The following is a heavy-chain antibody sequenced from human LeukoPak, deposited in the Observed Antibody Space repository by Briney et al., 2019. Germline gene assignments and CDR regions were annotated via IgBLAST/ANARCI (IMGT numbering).Heavy chain of an antibody. CDR1: GGSISSYY. V-gene: IGHV4-59*08. D-gene: IGHD1-26*01. CDR2: IYYSGST. CDR3: ARHKSSGTYPLDY. J-gene: IGHJ4*02. Sequence: PSETLSLTCTVSGGSISSYYWSWIRQPPGKGLEWIGYIYYSGSTNYNPSLKSRVTISVDTSKNQFSLKLSSVTAADTAAYYCARHKSSGTYPLDYWGQGTLVTVSS.